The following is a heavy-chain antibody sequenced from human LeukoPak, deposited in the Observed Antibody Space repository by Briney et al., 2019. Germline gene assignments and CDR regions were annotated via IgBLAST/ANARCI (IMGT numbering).Heavy chain of an antibody. V-gene: IGHV5-10-1*01. CDR2: IDPSDSYT. D-gene: IGHD2-2*01. J-gene: IGHJ5*02. CDR1: GYSFTSYW. Sequence: GESLKISCKGSGYSFTSYWISWVRQMPGKGLEWMGRIDPSDSYTNYSPSFQGHVTISADKSISTAYLQWSSLKASDTAMYYCARLMGPEYRSSTSCWFDPWGQGTLVTVSS. CDR3: ARLMGPEYRSSTSCWFDP.